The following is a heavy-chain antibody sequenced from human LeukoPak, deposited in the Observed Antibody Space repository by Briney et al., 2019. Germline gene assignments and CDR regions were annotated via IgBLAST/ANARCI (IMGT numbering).Heavy chain of an antibody. J-gene: IGHJ4*02. CDR2: VYSGGNT. D-gene: IGHD6-19*01. CDR1: GFTVSSNY. V-gene: IGHV3-53*01. Sequence: GSLRLSCAASGFTVSSNYMSWVRQTPGKGLEWVSVVYSGGNTYYADSVKGRFTISRDNSKNTLYLQMNSLRAEDTAVYYCARDSIAVAGRDYWGQGTLVTVSS. CDR3: ARDSIAVAGRDY.